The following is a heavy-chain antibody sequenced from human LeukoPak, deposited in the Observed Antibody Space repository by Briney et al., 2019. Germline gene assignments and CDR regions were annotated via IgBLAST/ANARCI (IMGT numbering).Heavy chain of an antibody. CDR1: GYTFTGYY. CDR3: ARGGYSYDSSYYMDV. V-gene: IGHV1-2*02. CDR2: INPNSGGT. J-gene: IGHJ6*03. D-gene: IGHD5-18*01. Sequence: ASVKVSCKASGYTFTGYYMHWVRQAPGQGLEWMGWINPNSGGTNYAQKFQGRVTMTRDTSISTAYMELSRLRSDDTAVYYCARGGYSYDSSYYMDVWGKGTTVTVSS.